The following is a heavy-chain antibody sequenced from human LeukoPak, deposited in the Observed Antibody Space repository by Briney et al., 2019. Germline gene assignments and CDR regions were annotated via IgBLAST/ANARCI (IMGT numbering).Heavy chain of an antibody. Sequence: GGSLRLSCAASGFTFSSYGMHWVRQAPGKGLEWVAVISYDGSNKYYADSVKGRFTISRDNSKNTLYLQMNSLRAEDTAVYYCAKDLVGATDYWGQGTLVTVSS. CDR1: GFTFSSYG. CDR2: ISYDGSNK. V-gene: IGHV3-30*18. J-gene: IGHJ4*02. CDR3: AKDLVGATDY. D-gene: IGHD1-26*01.